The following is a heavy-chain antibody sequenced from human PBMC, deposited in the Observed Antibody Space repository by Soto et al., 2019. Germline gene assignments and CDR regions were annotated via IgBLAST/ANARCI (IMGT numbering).Heavy chain of an antibody. V-gene: IGHV3-23*01. CDR3: AKGVDGPHCTRTSCLFYFDY. Sequence: EVQLLESGGLLVQPWGSLRLSCAASGFNFSNYAMNWVRQAAGKWLEWVSTISDSGSTYYADSVKGRFTISRDNSKNTLYLQMSSLRAEDPAVYVCAKGVDGPHCTRTSCLFYFDYWGQGALVTVSS. D-gene: IGHD2-2*01. J-gene: IGHJ4*02. CDR2: ISDSGST. CDR1: GFNFSNYA.